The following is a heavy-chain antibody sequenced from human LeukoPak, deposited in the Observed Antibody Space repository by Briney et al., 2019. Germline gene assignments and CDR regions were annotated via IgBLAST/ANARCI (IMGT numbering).Heavy chain of an antibody. Sequence: PGGSLRLSCAASGFTVSSNYMNWVRQDPGKGLEWVSSISSSSSYIYYADSVKGRFTISRDNAKNSLYLQMNSLRAEDTAVYYCARETNNGDYAPDYWGQGTLVTVSS. V-gene: IGHV3-21*01. CDR1: GFTVSSNY. D-gene: IGHD4-17*01. CDR3: ARETNNGDYAPDY. CDR2: ISSSSSYI. J-gene: IGHJ4*02.